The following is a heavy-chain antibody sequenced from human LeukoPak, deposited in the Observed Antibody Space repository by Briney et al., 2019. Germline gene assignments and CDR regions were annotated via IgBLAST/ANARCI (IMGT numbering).Heavy chain of an antibody. CDR3: ARVAYYYDSSGYSYYFDY. D-gene: IGHD3-22*01. J-gene: IGHJ4*02. Sequence: PSETLSLTCTVSGDSISTYYWSWIRQPPGKGLEWIGYIHYSGSTNYNPSLRSRVTISVDTSKNQFSLKLSSVTAADTAVYYCARVAYYYDSSGYSYYFDYWGQGTLVTVSS. CDR1: GDSISTYY. V-gene: IGHV4-59*01. CDR2: IHYSGST.